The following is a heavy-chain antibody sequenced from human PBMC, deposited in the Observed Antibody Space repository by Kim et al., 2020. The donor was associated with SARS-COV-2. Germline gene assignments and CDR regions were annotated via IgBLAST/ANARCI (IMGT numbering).Heavy chain of an antibody. V-gene: IGHV3-9*01. CDR3: AKEAAADRSFDY. J-gene: IGHJ4*02. Sequence: GYADSVKGRFTISRDNAKNSLYLQMNSLRAEDTALYYCAKEAAADRSFDYWGQGTLVTVSS. D-gene: IGHD6-13*01.